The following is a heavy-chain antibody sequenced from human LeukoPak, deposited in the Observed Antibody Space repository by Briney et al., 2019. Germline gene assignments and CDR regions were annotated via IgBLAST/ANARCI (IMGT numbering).Heavy chain of an antibody. Sequence: PSETLSLTCTVSGASISSYYWSWIRQPPGKGLEWIGCIYDSGTTYYNPSLKSRVTMSVDTSKNQFSLKLSSVTAADTAVYYCARAVSSSWFHYFDYWGQGTLVTVSS. V-gene: IGHV4-59*12. J-gene: IGHJ4*02. D-gene: IGHD6-13*01. CDR2: IYDSGTT. CDR3: ARAVSSSWFHYFDY. CDR1: GASISSYY.